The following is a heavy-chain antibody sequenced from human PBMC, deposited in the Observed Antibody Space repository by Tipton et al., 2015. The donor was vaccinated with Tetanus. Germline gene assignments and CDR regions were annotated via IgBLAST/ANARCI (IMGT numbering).Heavy chain of an antibody. CDR3: ARVACSSTSCYSHYFDY. V-gene: IGHV4-4*02. CDR2: IYHSGTT. CDR1: GGSIRSSNW. D-gene: IGHD2-2*01. Sequence: TLSLTCAVSGGSIRSSNWWSWVRQTPGKGLEWIGEIYHSGTTNYNPSLKSRVTMSVDNSKNQFSLRLNSVTAADTAVYYCARVACSSTSCYSHYFDYWGPGSLVTVSS. J-gene: IGHJ4*02.